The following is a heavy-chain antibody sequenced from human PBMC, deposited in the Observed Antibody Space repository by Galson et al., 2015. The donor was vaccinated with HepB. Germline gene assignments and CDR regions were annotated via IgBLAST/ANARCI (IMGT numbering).Heavy chain of an antibody. D-gene: IGHD2-15*01. V-gene: IGHV3-23*01. Sequence: SLRLSCAASGFTFSSYAMSWVRQAPGKGLEWVSAISGSGGSTYYADSVKGRFTISRDNSKNTLYLQMNSLRAEDTAVYYCAKDLGRYCSGGSCRAAWAFDIWGQGTMVTVSS. J-gene: IGHJ3*02. CDR3: AKDLGRYCSGGSCRAAWAFDI. CDR1: GFTFSSYA. CDR2: ISGSGGST.